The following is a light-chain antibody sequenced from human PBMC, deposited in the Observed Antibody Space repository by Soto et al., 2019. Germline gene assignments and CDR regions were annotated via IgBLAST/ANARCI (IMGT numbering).Light chain of an antibody. CDR2: GRN. V-gene: IGLV1-40*01. CDR3: QSYDSSLSGYV. Sequence: QSVLTQPPSVSGAPGQRVTISCTGSSSNIGAGYDVHWCQQLPGTAPKLLIHGRNNRPSGVPDRFSGSKSGTSASLAITGLQAEDEADYYCQSYDSSLSGYVFGTGTKVTVL. CDR1: SSNIGAGYD. J-gene: IGLJ1*01.